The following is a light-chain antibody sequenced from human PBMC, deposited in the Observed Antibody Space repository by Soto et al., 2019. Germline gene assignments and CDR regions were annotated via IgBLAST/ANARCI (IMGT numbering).Light chain of an antibody. J-gene: IGLJ3*02. CDR3: QVWDSSTVV. CDR2: RDT. CDR1: NIGSKN. V-gene: IGLV3-9*01. Sequence: SYELTQPLSVSVALGQKARITCGGNNIGSKNVHWYQLNPGQAPVLVIYRDTNRPSGIPERFSGSNSGNTATLAISGAQVGDDADYYCQVWDSSTVVFGGGTKLTVL.